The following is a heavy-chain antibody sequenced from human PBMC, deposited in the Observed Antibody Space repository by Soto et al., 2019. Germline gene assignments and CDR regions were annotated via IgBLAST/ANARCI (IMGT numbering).Heavy chain of an antibody. D-gene: IGHD3-3*01. CDR3: ARALYYDFWSGYYIDGMDV. J-gene: IGHJ6*02. V-gene: IGHV4-30-4*01. CDR2: IYYSGST. CDR1: GGSISSGDYY. Sequence: SETLSLTCTVSGGSISSGDYYWSWIRQPPGKGLEWIGYIYYSGSTYYNPSLKSRVTISVDTSKNQFSLKLSSVTAADTAVYYCARALYYDFWSGYYIDGMDVWGQGTTVTVSS.